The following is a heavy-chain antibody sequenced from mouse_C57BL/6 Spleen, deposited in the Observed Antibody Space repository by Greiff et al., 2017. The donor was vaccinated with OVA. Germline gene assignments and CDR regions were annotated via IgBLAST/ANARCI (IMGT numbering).Heavy chain of an antibody. CDR3: ARVYGSSYEGVYFDY. D-gene: IGHD1-1*01. CDR1: GFTFSDYG. CDR2: ISNLAYSI. Sequence: EVKVVESGGGLVQPGGSLKLSCAASGFTFSDYGMAWVRQAPRKGPEWVAFISNLAYSIYYADTVTGRFTISRENAKNTLYLEMSSLRSEDTAMYYCARVYGSSYEGVYFDYWGQGTTLTVSS. J-gene: IGHJ2*01. V-gene: IGHV5-15*01.